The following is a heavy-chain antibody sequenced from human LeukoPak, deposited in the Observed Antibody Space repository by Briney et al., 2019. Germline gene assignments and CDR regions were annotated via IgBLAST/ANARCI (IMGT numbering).Heavy chain of an antibody. Sequence: SETLSLTCAVYGGSFSGYYLSWIRQPPGKGLEWIGEINHSGSTNYNPSLKSRVTISVDTSKNQFSLKLSSVTAADTAIYYCARAVSGRFDYWGQGTLVTVSS. J-gene: IGHJ4*02. V-gene: IGHV4-34*01. CDR1: GGSFSGYY. CDR3: ARAVSGRFDY. D-gene: IGHD6-19*01. CDR2: INHSGST.